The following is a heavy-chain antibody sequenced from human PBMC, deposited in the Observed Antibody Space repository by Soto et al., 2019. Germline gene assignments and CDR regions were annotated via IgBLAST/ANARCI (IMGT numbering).Heavy chain of an antibody. Sequence: GGSLRLSCAASGFTFSSSSMNWVRQAPGKGLEWVSSISSSSYIYYADSVKGRFTISRDNAKNSLYLQMNSLRAEDTAVYYCAREEQAVAGDPLDYWGQGTLVTVSS. CDR2: ISSSSYI. CDR1: GFTFSSSS. CDR3: AREEQAVAGDPLDY. V-gene: IGHV3-21*01. J-gene: IGHJ4*02. D-gene: IGHD6-19*01.